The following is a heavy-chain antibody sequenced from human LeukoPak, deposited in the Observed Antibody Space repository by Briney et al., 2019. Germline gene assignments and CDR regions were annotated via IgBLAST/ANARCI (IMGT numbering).Heavy chain of an antibody. CDR3: ARAQPYCSGGSCYQSYYYGMDV. V-gene: IGHV4-34*01. Sequence: SETLSLTCAVYGGSFSGYYWSWIRQPPGKGLEWIGEINHSGSTNYNPSLKSRVIISVDTSKNQFSLKLSSVTAADTAVYYCARAQPYCSGGSCYQSYYYGMDVWGQGTTVTVSS. CDR1: GGSFSGYY. CDR2: INHSGST. D-gene: IGHD2-15*01. J-gene: IGHJ6*02.